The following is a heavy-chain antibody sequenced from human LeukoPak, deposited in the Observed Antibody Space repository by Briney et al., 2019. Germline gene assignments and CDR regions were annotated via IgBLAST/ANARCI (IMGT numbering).Heavy chain of an antibody. Sequence: SETLSLTCTVYGGSFSGYYWSWIRQPPGKGLGWIGEINHSGSTNYNPSLKSRVTISVDTSKNQFSLKLTSVTAVDTAVYYCARSPLGTHYYYMDVWGKGTTVTVSS. CDR3: ARSPLGTHYYYMDV. CDR2: INHSGST. CDR1: GGSFSGYY. V-gene: IGHV4-34*01. D-gene: IGHD7-27*01. J-gene: IGHJ6*03.